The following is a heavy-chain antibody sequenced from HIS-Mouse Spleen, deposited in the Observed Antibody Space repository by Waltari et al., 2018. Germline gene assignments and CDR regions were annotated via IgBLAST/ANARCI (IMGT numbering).Heavy chain of an antibody. V-gene: IGHV4-39*01. CDR2: LYYSGST. Sequence: QLQLQESGPGLVKPSETLSLTCTVSGGSISSSSYYWGWIRQPPGKGLEWFGSLYYSGSTYYNPSLKSRVTISVDTSKNQFSLKRSFVTAADTAVYYCARKRTASGWFDPWGQGTLVTVSS. J-gene: IGHJ5*02. CDR1: GGSISSSSYY. D-gene: IGHD2-21*02. CDR3: ARKRTASGWFDP.